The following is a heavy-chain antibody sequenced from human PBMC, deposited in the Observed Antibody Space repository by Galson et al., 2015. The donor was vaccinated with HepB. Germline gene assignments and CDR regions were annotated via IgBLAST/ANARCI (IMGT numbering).Heavy chain of an antibody. Sequence: SVKVSCKASGGTFSSYAISWVRQAPGQGLEWMGGIIPIFGTANYAQKFQGRVTITADESTSTAYMELSSLRSEDTAVYYCARDLGDYALPYFDYWGQGTLVTVSS. CDR2: IIPIFGTA. V-gene: IGHV1-69*13. CDR1: GGTFSSYA. J-gene: IGHJ4*02. D-gene: IGHD4-17*01. CDR3: ARDLGDYALPYFDY.